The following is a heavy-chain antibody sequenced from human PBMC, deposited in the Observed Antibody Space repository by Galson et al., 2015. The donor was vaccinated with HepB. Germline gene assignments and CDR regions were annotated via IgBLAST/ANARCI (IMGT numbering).Heavy chain of an antibody. CDR2: ISSDGSNK. V-gene: IGHV3-30*18. J-gene: IGHJ1*01. CDR1: SFSFSSYG. CDR3: EKDYLSYSDYAEYFQH. D-gene: IGHD4-11*01. Sequence: SLRLSCAACSFSFSSYGLHWLRQAPGKGLEWVAVISSDGSNKYYADCVKGLFTSSRDNSKNTLYLQMNSLRAEDTAVYYCEKDYLSYSDYAEYFQHWGQGTLVTVSS.